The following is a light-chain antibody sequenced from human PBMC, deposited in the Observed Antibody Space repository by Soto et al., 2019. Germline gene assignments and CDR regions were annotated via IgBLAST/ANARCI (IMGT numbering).Light chain of an antibody. Sequence: EIVLTPSPGTLSLSPGERDTLSCRASQRLSGNYLAWYQQKPGQTPRLLIFGVSSRATGIPARFSGSGTGSTFTLTGIKLDDEDSYVYYRYPNASSPYTFGLGTKLEIK. CDR3: YPNASSPYT. V-gene: IGKV3-20*01. CDR1: QRLSGNY. CDR2: GVS. J-gene: IGKJ2*01.